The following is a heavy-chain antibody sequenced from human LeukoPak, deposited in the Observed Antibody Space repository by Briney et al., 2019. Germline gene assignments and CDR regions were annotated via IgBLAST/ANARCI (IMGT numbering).Heavy chain of an antibody. D-gene: IGHD2-2*02. V-gene: IGHV3-21*01. CDR1: GFTFSSYS. Sequence: GGSLRLSCAASGFTFSSYSMNWVRQAPGKGLEWVSSISSRSSYIYYADSVKGRFTISRDNAKNSLYLQMNSLRAEDTAVYYCARDPGFPSQLLLYPVLYFDYWGQGTLVTVSS. CDR2: ISSRSSYI. J-gene: IGHJ4*02. CDR3: ARDPGFPSQLLLYPVLYFDY.